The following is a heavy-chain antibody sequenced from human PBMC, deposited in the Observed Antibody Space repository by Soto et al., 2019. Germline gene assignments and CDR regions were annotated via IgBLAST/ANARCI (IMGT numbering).Heavy chain of an antibody. CDR1: GYTFTSYC. J-gene: IGHJ5*02. Sequence: GASVNVSCKASGYTFTSYCISWVRQAPWQGLEWMGWISTYNGNTNFTQKLQGRVTMTTDTSTSTAYMELRSLRSDDTAVYYCARDREYNWNYNWFDPWGQGTLVTVSS. CDR3: ARDREYNWNYNWFDP. V-gene: IGHV1-18*01. D-gene: IGHD1-7*01. CDR2: ISTYNGNT.